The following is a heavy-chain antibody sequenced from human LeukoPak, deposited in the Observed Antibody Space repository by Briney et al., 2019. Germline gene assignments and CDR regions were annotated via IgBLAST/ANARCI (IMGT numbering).Heavy chain of an antibody. CDR2: ISAYNGNT. D-gene: IGHD6-19*01. CDR1: GYTFTSYG. Sequence: ASVKVSCKASGYTFTSYGISWVRQAPGQGLEWMGWISAYNGNTNYAQKLQGRVTMTTDTSTSTAYMELRSLRSDDTAVYYCARIIAVAGTEGWFDPWGQGTLVTVSS. V-gene: IGHV1-18*01. J-gene: IGHJ5*02. CDR3: ARIIAVAGTEGWFDP.